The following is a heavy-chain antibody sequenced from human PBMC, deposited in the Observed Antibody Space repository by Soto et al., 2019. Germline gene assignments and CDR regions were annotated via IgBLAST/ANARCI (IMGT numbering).Heavy chain of an antibody. Sequence: QVQLVQSGAEVKKPGSSVKVSCKASGGTSSSYAINWVRQAPGQGLEWMGGIIPIFGTANYAQKLQGRVTIIADESTSTSYIDLGSLRSEETAVYYCARGIGISGDAMDVWGQGTTVTVSS. V-gene: IGHV1-69*01. D-gene: IGHD5-12*01. CDR3: ARGIGISGDAMDV. CDR2: IIPIFGTA. J-gene: IGHJ6*02. CDR1: GGTSSSYA.